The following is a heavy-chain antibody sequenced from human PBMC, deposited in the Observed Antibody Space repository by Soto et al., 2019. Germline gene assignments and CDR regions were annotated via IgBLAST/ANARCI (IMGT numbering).Heavy chain of an antibody. J-gene: IGHJ6*02. CDR2: LHCADSHN. Sequence: VESVTISCDVFGYSFTSYRLGWVPQIPGKGLEWTRMLHCADSHNIYTPSFQCQVTISADKSISTAYLQWSRLKASDTAMYYCARAGVPAATNYYYYGMDVWGQGTPVTVSS. V-gene: IGHV5-51*01. D-gene: IGHD2-2*01. CDR3: ARAGVPAATNYYYYGMDV. CDR1: GYSFTSYR.